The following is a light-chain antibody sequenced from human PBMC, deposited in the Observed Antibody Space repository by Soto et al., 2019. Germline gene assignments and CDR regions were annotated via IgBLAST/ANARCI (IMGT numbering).Light chain of an antibody. J-gene: IGKJ1*01. CDR1: QSITNNY. V-gene: IGKV3-20*01. CDR3: QQYGSSPWT. Sequence: EIVLTQSPGTLSLSLGERATLSCRASQSITNNYLAWYQQKPGQAPRLLIYLASNRAAGIPDRFSGSGSGADLTLTLNRREPEDCAGYHCQQYGSSPWTFGQGTKVDIK. CDR2: LAS.